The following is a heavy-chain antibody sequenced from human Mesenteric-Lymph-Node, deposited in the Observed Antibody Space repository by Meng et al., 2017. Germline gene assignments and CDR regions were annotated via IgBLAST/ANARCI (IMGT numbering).Heavy chain of an antibody. V-gene: IGHV1-3*01. Sequence: QVQLVQSGAEVKKPGASVKVSCKASGYTFTNYAIQWVRQAPGQRLEWMGWINSGNGKTKYSEKFQGRVTITRDTSATTAYMELSSLRSEDMAVYYCARGLWEQSRYYFDSWGQGTLVTAPQ. CDR3: ARGLWEQSRYYFDS. J-gene: IGHJ4*02. CDR1: GYTFTNYA. D-gene: IGHD1-26*01. CDR2: INSGNGKT.